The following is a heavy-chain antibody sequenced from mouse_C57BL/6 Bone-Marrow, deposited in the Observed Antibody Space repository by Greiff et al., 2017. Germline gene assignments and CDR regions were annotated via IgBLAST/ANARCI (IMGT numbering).Heavy chain of an antibody. CDR1: GLNIKDYY. D-gene: IGHD1-1*01. Sequence: VQLQQSGAELVKPGASVKLSCTASGLNIKDYYIHWVKQRTEQGLEWIGRIDPEDGETKYAPKFQDKATITADTSSNTAYLQLSSLTSEDTAVYYCTRSLIYYGTNYWGQGTTLTVSS. CDR2: IDPEDGET. J-gene: IGHJ2*01. CDR3: TRSLIYYGTNY. V-gene: IGHV14-2*01.